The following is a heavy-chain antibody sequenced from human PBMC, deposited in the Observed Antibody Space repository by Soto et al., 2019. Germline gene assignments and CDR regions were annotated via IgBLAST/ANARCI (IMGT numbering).Heavy chain of an antibody. CDR1: GFTFSSYA. V-gene: IGHV3-23*01. CDR2: ISGSGGTT. Sequence: GGSLRLSCAASGFTFSSYAMSWVRQAPGKGLEWVSGISGSGGTTYYADSVKGRFTISRDNSKNTVHLQMNSLRAEDTAVYYCAKDRRGHYYGSGSYPGSNWFDPWGQGTLVTVSS. CDR3: AKDRRGHYYGSGSYPGSNWFDP. D-gene: IGHD3-10*01. J-gene: IGHJ5*02.